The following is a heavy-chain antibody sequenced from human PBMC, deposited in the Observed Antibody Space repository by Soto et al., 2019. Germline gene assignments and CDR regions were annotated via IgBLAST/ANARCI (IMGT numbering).Heavy chain of an antibody. V-gene: IGHV1-46*01. CDR3: ARGGHVVVVTAAFDY. D-gene: IGHD2-21*02. J-gene: IGHJ4*02. CDR1: GNTFTNYY. CDR2: VNPSGGHT. Sequence: QVQLMQSGAEVKKPGASVKVSCKASGNTFTNYYIHWVRQAPGQGLEWMGTVNPSGGHTTYSQNFLGRVTMTRDTSTSTLYMELTSLTSDDTAVYYCARGGHVVVVTAAFDYWGQLTLVTVSS.